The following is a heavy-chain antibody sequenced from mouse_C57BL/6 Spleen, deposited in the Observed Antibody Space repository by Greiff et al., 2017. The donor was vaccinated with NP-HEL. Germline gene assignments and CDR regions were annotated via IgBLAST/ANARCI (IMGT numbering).Heavy chain of an antibody. CDR3: ARSRAIYYYGSSSYYFDY. J-gene: IGHJ2*01. Sequence: VQLQQSGPELVKPGASVKISCKASGYSFTDYNMNWVKQSNGKSLEWIGVINPNYGTTSYNQKFKGTATLTVDKSSSTAYMQLNSLTSEDSAVYYCARSRAIYYYGSSSYYFDYWGQGTTLTVSS. V-gene: IGHV1-39*01. CDR1: GYSFTDYN. D-gene: IGHD1-1*01. CDR2: INPNYGTT.